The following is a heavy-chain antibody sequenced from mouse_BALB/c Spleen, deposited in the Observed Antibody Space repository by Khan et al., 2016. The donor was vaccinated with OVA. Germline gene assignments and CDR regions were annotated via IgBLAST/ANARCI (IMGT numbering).Heavy chain of an antibody. Sequence: VRLQQSGPELVRPGASVKVSCKASGYAFTTYNMYWVKQSHGKSLEWIGYIDPYNGVTNYNQNFKDKATLTVDKSSSAAYMHLDSLTSEDSVVYFCARSSDGYYPLADWGQGTLVTVSA. CDR1: GYAFTTYN. V-gene: IGHV1S135*01. D-gene: IGHD2-3*01. CDR3: ARSSDGYYPLAD. J-gene: IGHJ3*01. CDR2: IDPYNGVT.